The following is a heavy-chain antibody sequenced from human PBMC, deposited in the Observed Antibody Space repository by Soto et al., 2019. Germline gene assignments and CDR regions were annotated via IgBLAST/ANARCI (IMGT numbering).Heavy chain of an antibody. D-gene: IGHD6-13*01. V-gene: IGHV4-31*03. CDR3: ARETLGAGYSSSWSTRIVADY. CDR1: GGSINSGGSY. Sequence: PSETLSLTCTVPGGSINSGGSYWSWIRQHPGKGLEWIGYIYYSGSTYYNPSLKSRVTISVDTSKNQFSLKLSSVTAADTAVYYCARETLGAGYSSSWSTRIVADYWGQGTLVTVSS. J-gene: IGHJ4*02. CDR2: IYYSGST.